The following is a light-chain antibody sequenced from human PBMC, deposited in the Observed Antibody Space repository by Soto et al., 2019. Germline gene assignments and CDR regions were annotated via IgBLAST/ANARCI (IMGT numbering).Light chain of an antibody. J-gene: IGKJ5*01. CDR1: QSISSY. V-gene: IGKV1-39*01. CDR2: AAS. Sequence: IQITQSPASLSASVGDRVTITCRASQSISSYLNWYQQKPGKAPNLLIYAASSLQSGVPSRFSVSRSGTAGTLTISSLQTEDGSTYDCQQLNSYPITFGQGTRLEIK. CDR3: QQLNSYPIT.